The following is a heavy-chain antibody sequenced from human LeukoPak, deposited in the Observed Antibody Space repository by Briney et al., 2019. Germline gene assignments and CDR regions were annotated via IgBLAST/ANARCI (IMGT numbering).Heavy chain of an antibody. D-gene: IGHD3-22*01. Sequence: GASVKASCKASGYTFTSYDINWVRQATGQGLEWMGWMNPNSGNTGYAQKFQGRVTMTRNTSISTAYMELSSLRSEDTAVYYCARGPASYYYDSSGPGVQHWGQGTLVTVSS. CDR1: GYTFTSYD. CDR2: MNPNSGNT. V-gene: IGHV1-8*01. CDR3: ARGPASYYYDSSGPGVQH. J-gene: IGHJ1*01.